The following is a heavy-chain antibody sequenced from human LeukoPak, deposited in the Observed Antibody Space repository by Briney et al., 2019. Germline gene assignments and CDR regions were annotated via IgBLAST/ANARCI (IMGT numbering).Heavy chain of an antibody. CDR2: IYTSGST. CDR1: GGSISSGSYY. V-gene: IGHV4-61*02. CDR3: ARDMTEAGTFAFDI. J-gene: IGHJ3*02. Sequence: SQTLSLTRTVSGGSISSGSYYWSWIRQPAGKGLEWIGRIYTSGSTNYNPSLKSRVTISVDTSKNQFSLKLSSVTAADTAVYYCARDMTEAGTFAFDIWGQGTMVTVSS. D-gene: IGHD6-13*01.